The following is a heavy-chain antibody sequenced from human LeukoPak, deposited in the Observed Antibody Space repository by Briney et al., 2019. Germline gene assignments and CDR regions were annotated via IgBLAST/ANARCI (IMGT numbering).Heavy chain of an antibody. CDR2: INPNSGGT. CDR3: ASAREWFGELFCMDV. D-gene: IGHD3-10*01. CDR1: GYTFTGYY. V-gene: IGHV1-2*02. Sequence: ASVKVSCKASGYTFTGYYMHWVRQAPGQGLEWMGWINPNSGGTNCAQKFQGRVTMTRDTSISTAYMELSRLRSDDTAVYYCASAREWFGELFCMDVWGKGTTVTISS. J-gene: IGHJ6*03.